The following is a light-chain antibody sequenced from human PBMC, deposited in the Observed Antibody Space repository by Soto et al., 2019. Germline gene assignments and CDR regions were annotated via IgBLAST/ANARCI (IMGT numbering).Light chain of an antibody. CDR2: AAS. CDR3: QQSYSFPYT. V-gene: IGKV1-39*01. Sequence: DIQMTQSPSSLSASVGDRVTITFVASQSISTYLNWFQQKPGKAPKLLIYAASSLQTGVPSRFSGSGSGTDFTLTISSLLPEDFATFYCQQSYSFPYTFGQGTKVDIK. CDR1: QSISTY. J-gene: IGKJ2*01.